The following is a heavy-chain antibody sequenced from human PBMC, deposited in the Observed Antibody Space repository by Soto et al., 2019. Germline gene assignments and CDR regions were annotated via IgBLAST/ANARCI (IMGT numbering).Heavy chain of an antibody. J-gene: IGHJ5*02. CDR3: ARVRTSRIEDPPAKNCSSP. CDR1: DGCISGLY. CDR2: INHSGST. D-gene: IGHD2-15*01. Sequence: TLETKSHTCAVYDGCISGLYWSWNRTKQGKGLEWIGEINHSGSTNYNPSLKSRVTIAVDTSKNQFSLKRSSVTSADTAVYYCARVRTSRIEDPPAKNCSSPRAQETPLPCSS. V-gene: IGHV4-34*01.